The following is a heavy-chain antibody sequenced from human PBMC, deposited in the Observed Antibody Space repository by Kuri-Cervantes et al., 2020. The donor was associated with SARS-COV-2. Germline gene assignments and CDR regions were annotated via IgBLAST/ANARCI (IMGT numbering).Heavy chain of an antibody. V-gene: IGHV1-18*04. CDR1: GYTFTSYG. CDR3: ASAENGGYYYGMDV. Sequence: ASVKVSCKASGYTFTSYGISWVRQAPGQGLEWMGWISAYNGNTNYAQKLQGRVTMTTDTSTSTAYMELRSLRSDDTAVYYCASAENGGYYYGMDVWGKGTTVTVSS. D-gene: IGHD4-23*01. J-gene: IGHJ6*04. CDR2: ISAYNGNT.